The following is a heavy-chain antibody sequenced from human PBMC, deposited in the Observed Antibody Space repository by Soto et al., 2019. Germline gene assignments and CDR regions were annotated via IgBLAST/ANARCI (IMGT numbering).Heavy chain of an antibody. V-gene: IGHV1-69*06. CDR3: AGDSRGTDWFDP. CDR1: GGTFSSYA. J-gene: IGHJ5*02. CDR2: IIPILGTA. D-gene: IGHD3-22*01. Sequence: QVQLVQSGAEVNKPGSSVKFSCKASGGTFSSYAISWVRQAPGQGLEWMGGIIPILGTANYAQKFQGRVTITADKSTSTAYMELSSLRSEDTAVYYCAGDSRGTDWFDPWGQGTLVTVSS.